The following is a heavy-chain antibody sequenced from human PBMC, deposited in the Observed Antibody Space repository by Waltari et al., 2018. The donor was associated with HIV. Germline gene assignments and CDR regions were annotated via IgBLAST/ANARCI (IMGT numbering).Heavy chain of an antibody. CDR2: IWFDGSNK. D-gene: IGHD3-10*01. V-gene: IGHV3-30*18. J-gene: IGHJ6*02. CDR1: GFTFSRSG. Sequence: QVQLVESGGGVVQSGRSLRLSCAASGFTFSRSGIHWVRQAPGKGLEWVAVIWFDGSNKYYVDSVKGRFTISRDNFKNTVYLQMNSLRVEDTAIYYCAKEVAQYYASGRGRRYFYAMDVWGHGTTVTVSS. CDR3: AKEVAQYYASGRGRRYFYAMDV.